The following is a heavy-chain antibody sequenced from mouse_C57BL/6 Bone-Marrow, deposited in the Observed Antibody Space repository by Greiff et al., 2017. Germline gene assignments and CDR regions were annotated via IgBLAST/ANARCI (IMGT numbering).Heavy chain of an antibody. D-gene: IGHD2-1*01. Sequence: VQRVESGAELARPGASVKMSCKASGYTFTSYTMHWVKQRPGQGLEWIGYINPSSGYTKYNQKFKDKATLTADKSSSTAYMQLSSLTSEDSAVYYCARPNGNYYFDYWGQGTTLTVSS. CDR1: GYTFTSYT. J-gene: IGHJ2*01. CDR2: INPSSGYT. CDR3: ARPNGNYYFDY. V-gene: IGHV1-4*01.